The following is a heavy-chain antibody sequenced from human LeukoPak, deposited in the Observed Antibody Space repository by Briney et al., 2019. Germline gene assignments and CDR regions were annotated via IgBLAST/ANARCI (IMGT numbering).Heavy chain of an antibody. CDR2: ISAYNGNT. J-gene: IGHJ5*02. Sequence: ASVKVSCKASGYTFTSYGISWVRQAPGQGLEWMGWISAYNGNTNYAQKLQGRVTMTTDTSTSTAYMELRSLRSDDTAVYYCARDRQPSEYDFWSGSINWFDPWGQGTLVTVSS. CDR3: ARDRQPSEYDFWSGSINWFDP. D-gene: IGHD3-3*01. CDR1: GYTFTSYG. V-gene: IGHV1-18*01.